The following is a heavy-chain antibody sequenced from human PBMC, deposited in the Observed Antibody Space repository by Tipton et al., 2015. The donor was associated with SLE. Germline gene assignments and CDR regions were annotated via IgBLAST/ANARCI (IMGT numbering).Heavy chain of an antibody. J-gene: IGHJ4*02. CDR1: GFTFSDYY. Sequence: SLRLSCAASGFTFSDYYMSWIRQAPGKGLEWVSYISSSGSTIYYADSVKGRFTISRDNAKNSLYLQMNSLRAEDTAVYYCARDQVTAMVTRYYFDYWGQGTLVTVSS. CDR3: ARDQVTAMVTRYYFDY. CDR2: ISSSGSTI. V-gene: IGHV3-11*04. D-gene: IGHD5-18*01.